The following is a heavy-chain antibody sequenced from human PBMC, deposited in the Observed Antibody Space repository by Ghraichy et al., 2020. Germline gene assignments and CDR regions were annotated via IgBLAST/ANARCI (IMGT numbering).Heavy chain of an antibody. CDR1: GFTFSSYS. J-gene: IGHJ6*02. D-gene: IGHD1-26*01. Sequence: GGSLRLSCAASGFTFSSYSMNWVRQAPGKGLEWVSSISSSSSYIYYADSVKGRFTISRDNAKNSLYLQMTSLRAEDTAVYYCARDLPIVGATTPYYYGMDVWGQGTTVTVSS. CDR2: ISSSSSYI. V-gene: IGHV3-21*01. CDR3: ARDLPIVGATTPYYYGMDV.